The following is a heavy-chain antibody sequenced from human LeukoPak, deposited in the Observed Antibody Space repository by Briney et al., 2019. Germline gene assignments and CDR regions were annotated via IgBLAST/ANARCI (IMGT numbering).Heavy chain of an antibody. J-gene: IGHJ4*02. Sequence: QPGRSLILSCAASGFTFRNYALHWVRQAPGKGLEWVAVISYDGSNKYYADSVKGRFTISRDNSKNTLYLQMNSLRAEDTAVYYCARDLGDFYYISLDFDYWGQGTLVSVSS. CDR3: ARDLGDFYYISLDFDY. CDR2: ISYDGSNK. CDR1: GFTFRNYA. V-gene: IGHV3-30*04. D-gene: IGHD3-10*01.